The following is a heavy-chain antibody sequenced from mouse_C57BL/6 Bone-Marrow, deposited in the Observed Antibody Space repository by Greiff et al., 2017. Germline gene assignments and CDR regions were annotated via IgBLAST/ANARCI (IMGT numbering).Heavy chain of an antibody. J-gene: IGHJ2*01. CDR3: HYYGSSYDY. Sequence: VQLQQPGAELVKPGASVKMSCKASGYTFTSYWLTWVKPRPGQGLEWIGDIYPGSGSTNYNEKFKSKATLTVDTSSSTAYMQLSSLTSEDSAVYYCHYYGSSYDYWGQGTTLTVSS. D-gene: IGHD1-1*01. CDR2: IYPGSGST. CDR1: GYTFTSYW. V-gene: IGHV1-55*01.